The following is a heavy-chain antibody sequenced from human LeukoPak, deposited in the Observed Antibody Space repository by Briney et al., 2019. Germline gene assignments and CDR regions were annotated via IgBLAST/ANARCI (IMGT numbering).Heavy chain of an antibody. Sequence: SVKVSCKASGGTFSSYAISWVRQAPGQGLEWMGRIIPIFGTANYAQKFQGRATITTDESTSTAYMELSSLRSEDTAVYYCARGPSIVVVPAATRYYYMDVWGKGTTVTVSS. CDR1: GGTFSSYA. J-gene: IGHJ6*03. V-gene: IGHV1-69*05. D-gene: IGHD2-2*01. CDR2: IIPIFGTA. CDR3: ARGPSIVVVPAATRYYYMDV.